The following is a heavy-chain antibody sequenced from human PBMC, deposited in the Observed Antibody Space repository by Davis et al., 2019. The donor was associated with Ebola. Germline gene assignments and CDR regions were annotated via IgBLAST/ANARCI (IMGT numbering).Heavy chain of an antibody. CDR1: GFSLSGYT. CDR2: ITSGSSYI. J-gene: IGHJ3*01. V-gene: IGHV3-21*01. D-gene: IGHD3-22*01. Sequence: ETLSLTCAASGFSLSGYTMNWVRQAPGKGLEWVSYITSGSSYIFYADSVKGRYTVSRDNTKNSLFLQMNNLRAEDTAVYYCARDNLYYYDSSGYHDVFDVWGQGTMVTVSS. CDR3: ARDNLYYYDSSGYHDVFDV.